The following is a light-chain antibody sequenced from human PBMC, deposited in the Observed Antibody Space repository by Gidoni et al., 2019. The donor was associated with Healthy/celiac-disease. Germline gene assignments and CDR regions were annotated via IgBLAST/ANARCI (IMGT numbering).Light chain of an antibody. Sequence: DIQMSQSPSSLSASVGDRVTITCPASTDISNYLNWYQQKPGNDPKRLIYDASNLETGVPSRFSGSGSGTDVTFTISSLQPEDIATYYCQQDYNLPLTFGGGTKVEIK. CDR2: DAS. V-gene: IGKV1-33*01. CDR3: QQDYNLPLT. J-gene: IGKJ4*01. CDR1: TDISNY.